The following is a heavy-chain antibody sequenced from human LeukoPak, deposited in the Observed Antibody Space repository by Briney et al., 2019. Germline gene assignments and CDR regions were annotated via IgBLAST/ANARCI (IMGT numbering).Heavy chain of an antibody. Sequence: PGGSLRLSCAASGFTFSSYAMSWVRQAPGKGLEWVSLISDSRANTYYTDSVKGRFTISRDNSKNSLYLQMNSLRADDTAVYYCAKGRWSPDYWGQGTLVTVSS. CDR1: GFTFSSYA. V-gene: IGHV3-23*01. CDR2: ISDSRANT. J-gene: IGHJ4*02. D-gene: IGHD1-1*01. CDR3: AKGRWSPDY.